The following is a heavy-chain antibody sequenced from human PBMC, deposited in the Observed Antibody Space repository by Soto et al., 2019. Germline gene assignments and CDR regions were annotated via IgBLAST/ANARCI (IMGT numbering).Heavy chain of an antibody. D-gene: IGHD3-10*01. J-gene: IGHJ4*02. CDR3: TRANYGSHSYYSFVDS. CDR1: GGPISGYY. CDR2: IYYSGST. V-gene: IGHV4-59*01. Sequence: SETLSLTCTVSGGPISGYYWSWIRQPPGKGLEWIGYIYYSGSTNYNPSLKSRVTISVDTSKNQFSLKLTSVTAADTAVYYCTRANYGSHSYYSFVDSWGQGTLVTVSS.